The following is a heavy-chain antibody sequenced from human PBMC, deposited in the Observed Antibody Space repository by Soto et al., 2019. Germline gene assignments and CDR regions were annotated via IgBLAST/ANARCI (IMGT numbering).Heavy chain of an antibody. D-gene: IGHD3-10*01. V-gene: IGHV3-33*01. Sequence: PGGSLRLSCAAAGFTFSRYGMHWVRQAPGKGLEWVAVTWFDGGNKYYTDSVKGRFTISRDNSKNTLDLQMNSLRVEDTALYYCARANYGSGSNYYYGMDVWGQGTTVTVSS. CDR2: TWFDGGNK. CDR1: GFTFSRYG. J-gene: IGHJ6*02. CDR3: ARANYGSGSNYYYGMDV.